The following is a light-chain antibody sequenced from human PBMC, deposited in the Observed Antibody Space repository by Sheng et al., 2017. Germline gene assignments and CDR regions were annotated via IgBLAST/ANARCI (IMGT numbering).Light chain of an antibody. V-gene: IGKV1-39*01. Sequence: DIQMTQSPSSLSASVGDRVTITCRASQSISSYLNWYQQKPGKAPKLLIYAPSSLQSGVPTRFSGSGSGTDFTLTISSLQPEDFATYFCQQSYGXPFTFGGGTKVEIK. CDR3: QQSYGXPFT. J-gene: IGKJ4*01. CDR2: APS. CDR1: QSISSY.